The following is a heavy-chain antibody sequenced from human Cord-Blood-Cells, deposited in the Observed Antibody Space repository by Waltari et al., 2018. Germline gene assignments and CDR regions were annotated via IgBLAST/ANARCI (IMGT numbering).Heavy chain of an antibody. CDR1: GGSFSGYY. CDR2: INHSGST. Sequence: QVQLQQWGAGLLKPSETLSLTCAVYGGSFSGYYWSWIRQPPGKGLEWIGEINHSGSTNYNPSLKSRVTISVDTSKNQFSLKLSSMTAADTAVYYCARHAIRTFDYWGQGTLVTVSS. D-gene: IGHD2-8*01. CDR3: ARHAIRTFDY. J-gene: IGHJ4*02. V-gene: IGHV4-34*01.